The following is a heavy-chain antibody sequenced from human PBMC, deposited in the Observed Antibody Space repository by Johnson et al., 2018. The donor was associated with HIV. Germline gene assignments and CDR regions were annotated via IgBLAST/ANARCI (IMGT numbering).Heavy chain of an antibody. CDR1: GFTFSPYW. J-gene: IGHJ3*02. CDR3: AKGLSLSGSYSYDAFDI. CDR2: IISDVSSA. Sequence: VQLVESGGGLVQPGGSLRLSCAASGFTFSPYWMHWVRQAPGQGLVWVSRIISDVSSAIYTDSVTGRFTISRDNSKNTLYLQMNSLRPEDTAVYFCAKGLSLSGSYSYDAFDIWGQGTMVTVSS. D-gene: IGHD1-26*01. V-gene: IGHV3-74*01.